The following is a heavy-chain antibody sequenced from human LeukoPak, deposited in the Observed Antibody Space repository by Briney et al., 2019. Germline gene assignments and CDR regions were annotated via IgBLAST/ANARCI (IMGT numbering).Heavy chain of an antibody. D-gene: IGHD1/OR15-1a*01. V-gene: IGHV1-2*02. CDR3: ARNGTAGVDY. CDR2: INPNSGDT. J-gene: IGHJ4*02. CDR1: GYTFTGYY. Sequence: GASVTVSCKASGYTFTGYYMHWVRQAPGQGLEWMGWINPNSGDTNYAQKFQGRVTMTRDTSISTAYMELSRLRSDDTAVYYCARNGTAGVDYWGQGTLVTVSS.